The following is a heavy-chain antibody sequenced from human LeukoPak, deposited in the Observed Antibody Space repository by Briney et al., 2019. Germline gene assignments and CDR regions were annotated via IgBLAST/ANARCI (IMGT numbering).Heavy chain of an antibody. CDR2: IYTSGST. D-gene: IGHD6-19*01. CDR1: GGSFSGYY. J-gene: IGHJ4*02. V-gene: IGHV4-59*10. Sequence: SETLSLTCAVYGGSFSGYYWSWIRQPAGRGLEWIGRIYTSGSTNYNPSLKSRVTISVDTSKNQFSLKLSSVTAADTAVYYCARTIRSGWIDYWGQGTLVTVSS. CDR3: ARTIRSGWIDY.